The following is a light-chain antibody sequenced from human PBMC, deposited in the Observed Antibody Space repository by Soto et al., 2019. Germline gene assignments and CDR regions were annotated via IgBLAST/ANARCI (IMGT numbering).Light chain of an antibody. Sequence: VMTQSPGTLSLSPGERATLSCRASQSVSSSYLAWYQQKPGQAPRLLIYGASSRATGIPDRFSGSGSGTDFTLTISRLEPEDFAVYYCQQYGSSLFTFGPGTKGDIK. CDR1: QSVSSSY. V-gene: IGKV3-20*01. CDR2: GAS. CDR3: QQYGSSLFT. J-gene: IGKJ3*01.